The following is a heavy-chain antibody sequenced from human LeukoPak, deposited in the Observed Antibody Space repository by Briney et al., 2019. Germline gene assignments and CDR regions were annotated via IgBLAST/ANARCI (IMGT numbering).Heavy chain of an antibody. J-gene: IGHJ4*02. CDR1: RGSFSVYY. V-gene: IGHV4-34*01. CDR3: ARRPLNFLTGYTLYYFDY. CDR2: INHSGTT. D-gene: IGHD3/OR15-3a*01. Sequence: SGNLSLSCAVYRGSFSVYYSRWSCQPPRKGPWWIGEINHSGTTYYNPSLKSRVTISVDTSKNQFSLKLGSVTAADTAVYYCARRPLNFLTGYTLYYFDYWGQGTLVTVSS.